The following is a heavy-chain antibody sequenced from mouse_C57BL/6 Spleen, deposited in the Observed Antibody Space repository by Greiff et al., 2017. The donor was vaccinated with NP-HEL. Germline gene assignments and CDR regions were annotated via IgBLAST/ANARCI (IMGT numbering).Heavy chain of an antibody. Sequence: EVKLVESGGGLVKPGGSLKLSCAASGFTFSDYGMHWVRQAPEKGLEWVAYISSGSSTIYYADTVKGRFTISRDNAKNTLFLQMTSLRSDDTAMYYCARSGNYEYYYAMDYWGQGTSVTVSS. D-gene: IGHD2-1*01. CDR2: ISSGSSTI. CDR3: ARSGNYEYYYAMDY. V-gene: IGHV5-17*01. CDR1: GFTFSDYG. J-gene: IGHJ4*01.